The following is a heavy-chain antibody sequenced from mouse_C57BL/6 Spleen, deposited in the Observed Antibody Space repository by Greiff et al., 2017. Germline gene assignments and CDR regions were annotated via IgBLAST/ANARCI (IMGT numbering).Heavy chain of an antibody. CDR3: TRGYYGTYFDD. D-gene: IGHD1-1*01. J-gene: IGHJ2*01. CDR1: RYTFTSYR. CDR2: FYPGNSDT. V-gene: IGHV1-5*01. Sequence: VLLQQSGTVLARPGASVKMSCKTSRYTFTSYRTHWLKQRPGQGLVWIGAFYPGNSDTISNQKFKGKAKLTAVTAASTAYMALSSLTNGGGAVYYCTRGYYGTYFDDWGQRTTLAVSS.